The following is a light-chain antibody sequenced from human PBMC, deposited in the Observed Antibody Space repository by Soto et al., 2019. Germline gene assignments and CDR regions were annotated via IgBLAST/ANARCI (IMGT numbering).Light chain of an antibody. CDR1: SSDVGGYNY. J-gene: IGLJ1*01. CDR3: CSYAGSYTWYV. CDR2: DVS. V-gene: IGLV2-11*01. Sequence: QSVLTQPRSVSGSPGQSVTISCTGTSSDVGGYNYVSWYQQHPGKAPKLMIYDVSERPSGVPDRFSGSKSGNTASLTISGLQAEDEADYYCCSYAGSYTWYVFGTGTKVTVL.